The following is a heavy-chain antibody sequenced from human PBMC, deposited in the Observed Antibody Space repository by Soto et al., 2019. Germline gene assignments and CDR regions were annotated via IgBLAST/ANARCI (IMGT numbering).Heavy chain of an antibody. CDR2: INQDGSEY. V-gene: IGHV3-7*01. J-gene: IGHJ4*02. CDR1: GFTFSSYW. Sequence: EVHLEESGGGLVQPGGSLRLSCAASGFTFSSYWMNWVRQAPGKGLEWVANINQDGSEYNDLASVKGRFTISRDNAKNSLFLQMNALRVEDTAVYYCARTGDGHHDFLDYWGQGILVSVSS. CDR3: ARTGDGHHDFLDY. D-gene: IGHD1-1*01.